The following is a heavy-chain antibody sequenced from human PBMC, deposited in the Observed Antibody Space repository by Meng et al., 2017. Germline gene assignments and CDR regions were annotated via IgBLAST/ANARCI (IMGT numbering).Heavy chain of an antibody. D-gene: IGHD3-10*01. CDR1: NYSISSGYY. CDR2: IHATGSS. V-gene: IGHV4-38-2*02. Sequence: SETLSLTCTVSNYSISSGYYWGLIRQPPGKGFEWIGSIHATGSSYHNPSLKSRVTISIDMSKNQFSLKLTSVTAADTAVYFCARDASGSGRYFTEYHFDYWGQGKLVTVSS. J-gene: IGHJ4*02. CDR3: ARDASGSGRYFTEYHFDY.